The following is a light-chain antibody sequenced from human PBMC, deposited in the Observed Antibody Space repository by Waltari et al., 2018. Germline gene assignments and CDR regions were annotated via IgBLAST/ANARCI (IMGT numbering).Light chain of an antibody. CDR3: MQARRTPLT. CDR2: LIS. CDR1: QSLLHSSGNTF. Sequence: DIVMTQSPLSMSVTPGEPASISCRSSQSLLHSSGNTFLDWYLQKPGQSPQLLIYLISNLPPGVPDRFSGSGSGTDFTLKISRVEAEDVGVYFCMQARRTPLTFGQGTKVEIK. J-gene: IGKJ1*01. V-gene: IGKV2-28*01.